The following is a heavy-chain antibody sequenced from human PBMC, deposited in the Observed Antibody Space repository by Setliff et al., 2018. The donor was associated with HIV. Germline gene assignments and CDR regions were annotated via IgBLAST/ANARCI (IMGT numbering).Heavy chain of an antibody. D-gene: IGHD3-10*01. CDR3: AKDMSTDWYTVSGSYSD. Sequence: GGSLRLSCGASGFAVSSFGMHWVRQVPGKGLEWVAVIWNDGSNQFYADSVKGRFTISRDNAKNSLYLQMNSLRPEDTALYYCAKDMSTDWYTVSGSYSDWGQGTLVTVSS. V-gene: IGHV3-33*03. J-gene: IGHJ4*02. CDR2: IWNDGSNQ. CDR1: GFAVSSFG.